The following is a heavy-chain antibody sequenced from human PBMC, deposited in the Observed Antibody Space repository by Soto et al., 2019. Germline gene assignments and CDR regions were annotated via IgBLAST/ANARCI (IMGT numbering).Heavy chain of an antibody. J-gene: IGHJ6*02. D-gene: IGHD3-10*01. V-gene: IGHV4-39*07. CDR1: GGSISSSDYY. CDR3: ARAPYYYGSGSYYNEGYYYGMDV. Sequence: SETLSLTCTVSGGSISSSDYYWDWIRQPPGKGLEWIGTVSYSGSTHFNPSLKSRVTISVDTSKKQFSLKLSSVTAADTAVYYCARAPYYYGSGSYYNEGYYYGMDVWGQGTTVTVSS. CDR2: VSYSGST.